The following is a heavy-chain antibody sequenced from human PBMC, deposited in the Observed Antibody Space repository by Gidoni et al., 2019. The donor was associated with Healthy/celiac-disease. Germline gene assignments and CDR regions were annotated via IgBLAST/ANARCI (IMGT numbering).Heavy chain of an antibody. Sequence: QVQLVQSGAEVKKPGASVKVSCKASGYTFTSYYMHWVRQAPGQGLEWMGIINPSGGSTSYAQKFQGRVTMTRDTSTSTVYMELSSLRSEDTAVYYCARDSTPGGVRGHFDYWGQGTLVTVSS. CDR2: INPSGGST. J-gene: IGHJ4*02. CDR1: GYTFTSYY. CDR3: ARDSTPGGVRGHFDY. V-gene: IGHV1-46*01. D-gene: IGHD3-16*01.